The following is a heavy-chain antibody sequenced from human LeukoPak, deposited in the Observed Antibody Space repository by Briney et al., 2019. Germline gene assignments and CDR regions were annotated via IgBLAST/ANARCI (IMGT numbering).Heavy chain of an antibody. CDR1: GFTFSGYV. CDR2: ITFSSSHI. D-gene: IGHD5/OR15-5a*01. Sequence: GGSLRLSCAASGFTFSGYVMTWVRQAPGKGLECVSSITFSSSHIYYADSVKGRFTISRDNTKDSLYLQMNSLRAEDTAVYYCASCLSVSSWFDPWGQGTLVTVSS. CDR3: ASCLSVSSWFDP. V-gene: IGHV3-21*01. J-gene: IGHJ5*02.